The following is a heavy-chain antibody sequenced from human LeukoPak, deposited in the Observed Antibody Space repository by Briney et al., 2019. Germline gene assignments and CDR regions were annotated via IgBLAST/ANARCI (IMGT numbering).Heavy chain of an antibody. V-gene: IGHV3-23*01. D-gene: IGHD5-18*01. CDR3: AKDDRIQLSGNYYYGMDV. Sequence: GGSLRLSCAASGFTFSSYAMSWVRQAPGKGLEWVSAISGSGGSTYYADSAKGRFTISRDNSKNTLYLQMNSLRAEDTAVYYCAKDDRIQLSGNYYYGMDVWGQGTTVTVSS. CDR1: GFTFSSYA. J-gene: IGHJ6*02. CDR2: ISGSGGST.